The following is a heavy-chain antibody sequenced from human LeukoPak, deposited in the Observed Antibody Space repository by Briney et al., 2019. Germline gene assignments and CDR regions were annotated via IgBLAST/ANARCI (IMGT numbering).Heavy chain of an antibody. V-gene: IGHV4-59*01. CDR3: ARGGWGTPTFDS. J-gene: IGHJ4*02. D-gene: IGHD7-27*01. CDR1: GGSISSYS. Sequence: PSETLSLTCSVSGGSISSYSWSWIRQPPGKGLEWIGYIYYSGSTNYNPSLKSRVTISVDTSKNQFSLKLSSVTAADTAVYYCARGGWGTPTFDSWGQGTLVTVSS. CDR2: IYYSGST.